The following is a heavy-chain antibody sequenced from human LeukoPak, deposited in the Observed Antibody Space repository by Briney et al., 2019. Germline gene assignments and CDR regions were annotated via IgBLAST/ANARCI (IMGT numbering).Heavy chain of an antibody. Sequence: GGSLRLSCAASGFNVSNNYMTWVRQAPGKGLEWVSLIYSSGSTYYADSVKGRFTISRDNSKNTLYLQVNSLRAEDTAVYYCARRGDGGRSFDYWGQGTLVTVSS. CDR2: IYSSGST. D-gene: IGHD4-23*01. V-gene: IGHV3-53*01. CDR3: ARRGDGGRSFDY. J-gene: IGHJ4*02. CDR1: GFNVSNNY.